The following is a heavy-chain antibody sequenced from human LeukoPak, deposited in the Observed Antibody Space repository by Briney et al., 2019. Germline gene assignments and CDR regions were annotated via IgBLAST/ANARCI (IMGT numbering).Heavy chain of an antibody. J-gene: IGHJ6*02. CDR3: AKDKRGSGSYSAMDV. CDR2: ISWNSGSI. CDR1: GFTFDDYA. D-gene: IGHD3-10*01. V-gene: IGHV3-9*01. Sequence: GGSLRLSCAASGFTFDDYAMPWVRQAPGKGLEWVSGISWNSGSIGYADSVKGRFTISRDNAKNSLYLQMNSLRAEDTALYYCAKDKRGSGSYSAMDVWGQGTTVTVSS.